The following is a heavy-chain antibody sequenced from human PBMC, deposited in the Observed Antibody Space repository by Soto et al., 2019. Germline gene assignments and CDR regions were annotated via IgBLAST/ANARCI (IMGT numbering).Heavy chain of an antibody. V-gene: IGHV4-38-2*02. Sequence: SETLSLTCTVSGYSISSGYYWGWIRQPPGKGLEWIGCIYHSGSTYYNPSLKSRVTISVDTPKNQFSLKLSSVTAADTAVYYCARPYSGYDYFAFDIWGQGTMVTVSS. CDR2: IYHSGST. D-gene: IGHD5-12*01. CDR1: GYSISSGYY. J-gene: IGHJ3*02. CDR3: ARPYSGYDYFAFDI.